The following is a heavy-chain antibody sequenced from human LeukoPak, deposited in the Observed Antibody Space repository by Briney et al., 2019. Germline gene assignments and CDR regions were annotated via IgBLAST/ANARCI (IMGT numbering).Heavy chain of an antibody. J-gene: IGHJ5*02. V-gene: IGHV3-20*04. Sequence: GGSLRLSCAASGFTFDDYGMSWVRQAPGKGLEWVSGINWNGGSTGYADSVKGRFTISRDNAKNSLYLQMNSLRAEDTAVYYCAKDRLSSGSYLWFDPWGQGTLVTVSS. CDR2: INWNGGST. D-gene: IGHD3-10*01. CDR3: AKDRLSSGSYLWFDP. CDR1: GFTFDDYG.